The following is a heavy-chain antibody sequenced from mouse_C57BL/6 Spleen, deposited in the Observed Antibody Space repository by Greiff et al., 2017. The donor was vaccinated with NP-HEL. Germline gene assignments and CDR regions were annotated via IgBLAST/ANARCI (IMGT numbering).Heavy chain of an antibody. D-gene: IGHD1-1*01. V-gene: IGHV1-63*01. CDR1: GYTFTNYW. J-gene: IGHJ1*03. CDR3: ARSNYGSSYGYFDV. CDR2: IYPGGGYT. Sequence: QVHVKQSGAELVRPGTSVKMSCKASGYTFTNYWIGWAKQRPGHGLEWIGDIYPGGGYTNYNEKFKGKATLTADKSSSTAYMQFSSLTSEDSAIDYCARSNYGSSYGYFDVWGTGTTVTVSS.